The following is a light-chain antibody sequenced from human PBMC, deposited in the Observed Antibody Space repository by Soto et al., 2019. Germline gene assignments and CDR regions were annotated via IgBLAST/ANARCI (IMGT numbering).Light chain of an antibody. CDR1: QSISNL. CDR2: AAS. Sequence: IQLTQSPSSLSTSVGDSVTITCRASQSISNLLNWYQHKPGKAPDLLIYAASTLFSGVPSRFRGSGSGTDFTLTITSLQPEDFATYYCQQSYRAPHTFGQGTKLEIK. CDR3: QQSYRAPHT. V-gene: IGKV1-39*01. J-gene: IGKJ2*01.